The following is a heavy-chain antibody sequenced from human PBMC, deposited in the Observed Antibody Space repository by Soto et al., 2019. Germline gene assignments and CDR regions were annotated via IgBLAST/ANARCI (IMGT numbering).Heavy chain of an antibody. CDR2: ISSSGGGT. CDR3: AKAGGYSGGWFDAVDI. CDR1: GFTFSTYA. Sequence: EVQLLESGGGLVQPGGSLRLSCAASGFTFSTYAMSWVRQSPGKGLEWVSGISSSGGGTYYADSVKGRFTISSENSKNTLYLQMNSLRAEDTAVYYCAKAGGYSGGWFDAVDIWGQGTKVTVSS. J-gene: IGHJ3*02. V-gene: IGHV3-23*01. D-gene: IGHD6-19*01.